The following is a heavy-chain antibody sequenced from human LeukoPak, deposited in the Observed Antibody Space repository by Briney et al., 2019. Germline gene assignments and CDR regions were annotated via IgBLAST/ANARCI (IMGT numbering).Heavy chain of an antibody. CDR3: ARDARRGWFDP. D-gene: IGHD3-10*01. Sequence: SETLSLTCAVYGGSFSGYYWSWIRQPPGKGLEWIGEINHSGSTNYNPSLKSRVTISVDTSKNQFSLNLSSVTAADTAVYYCARDARRGWFDPWGRGTLVTVSS. J-gene: IGHJ5*02. V-gene: IGHV4-34*01. CDR1: GGSFSGYY. CDR2: INHSGST.